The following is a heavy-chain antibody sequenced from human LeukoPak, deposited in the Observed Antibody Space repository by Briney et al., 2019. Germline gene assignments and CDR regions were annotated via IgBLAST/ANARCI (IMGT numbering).Heavy chain of an antibody. CDR3: ASWDWNPNYYFDY. Sequence: ASVKVSCKTSGYTFTGYYMHWVRQAPGQGLEWMGRINPNSGGTNYAQRFQGRVTMTRDTSITTAYMELSSLRSDDTAVYYCASWDWNPNYYFDYWGQGTLVTVSS. CDR1: GYTFTGYY. V-gene: IGHV1-2*06. D-gene: IGHD1-1*01. J-gene: IGHJ4*02. CDR2: INPNSGGT.